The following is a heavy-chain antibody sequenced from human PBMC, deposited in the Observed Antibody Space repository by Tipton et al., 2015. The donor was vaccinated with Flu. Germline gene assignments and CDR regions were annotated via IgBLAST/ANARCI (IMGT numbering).Heavy chain of an antibody. V-gene: IGHV3-7*01. CDR2: IGQDGSET. Sequence: SLRLSCAASGFTFNNYWMTWVRQAPGKGLEWVANIGQDGSETYYVDSVKGRFTISRDNAKNSLYLQMNNLRAEDTAVYFCVGGSGWLSDHWGQGTLATVSS. J-gene: IGHJ4*02. CDR1: GFTFNNYW. D-gene: IGHD6-19*01. CDR3: VGGSGWLSDH.